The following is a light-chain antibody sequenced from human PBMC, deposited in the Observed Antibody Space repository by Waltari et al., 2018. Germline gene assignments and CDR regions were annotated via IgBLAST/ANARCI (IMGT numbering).Light chain of an antibody. CDR2: AAS. CDR1: QSIRSY. CDR3: QQYNTYST. V-gene: IGKV1-39*01. J-gene: IGKJ2*01. Sequence: DIQMTQSPSSLSASVGDRVTITCRTSQSIRSYLNWYQQKPGKAPKVLIYAASNLESGVPSRFSGSGSGTDFTLTISSLQPEDFATYYCQQYNTYSTFGQGTKLEIK.